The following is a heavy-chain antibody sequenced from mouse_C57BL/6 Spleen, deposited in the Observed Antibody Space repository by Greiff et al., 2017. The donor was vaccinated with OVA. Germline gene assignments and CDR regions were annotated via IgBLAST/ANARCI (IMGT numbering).Heavy chain of an antibody. Sequence: VQLHQPGAELVKPGASVKLSCKASGYTFTSYWMHWVKQRPGQGLEWIGTIHPHTGSTNYNEKFKGKATLTADKSASTAYMQLSNQTSEDDAVYFDSESWDVFGYWGKGTLVTVSA. CDR2: IHPHTGST. CDR3: SESWDVFGY. D-gene: IGHD4-1*01. V-gene: IGHV1-64*01. J-gene: IGHJ3*01. CDR1: GYTFTSYW.